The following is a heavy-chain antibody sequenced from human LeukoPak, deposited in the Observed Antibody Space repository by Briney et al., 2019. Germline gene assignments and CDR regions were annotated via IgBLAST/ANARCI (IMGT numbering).Heavy chain of an antibody. J-gene: IGHJ3*02. V-gene: IGHV4-31*03. D-gene: IGHD3-3*01. CDR2: IYYSGST. CDR1: GGSISSGGYY. Sequence: SETLSLTCTVSGGSISSGGYYWSWIRQHPGKGLEWIRYIYYSGSTYYNPSLKSRVTISVDTSKNQFSLKLSSVTAADTAVYYCARGSGDDAFDIWGQGTMVTVSS. CDR3: ARGSGDDAFDI.